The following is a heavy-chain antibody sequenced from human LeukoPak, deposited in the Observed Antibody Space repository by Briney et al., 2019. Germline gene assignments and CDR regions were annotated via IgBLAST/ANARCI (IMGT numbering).Heavy chain of an antibody. D-gene: IGHD1-14*01. Sequence: PGGSLRLSCAGSGFTFNNYAMNWVRQAPGKGLQWVAAVSGDGQRTFYADSVKGQFTIFRDNSMNTLSLQMDSLRADDTALYYCAKEQDNLLLLSHFDAWGQGILVTVSA. CDR2: VSGDGQRT. J-gene: IGHJ4*02. V-gene: IGHV3-23*01. CDR3: AKEQDNLLLLSHFDA. CDR1: GFTFNNYA.